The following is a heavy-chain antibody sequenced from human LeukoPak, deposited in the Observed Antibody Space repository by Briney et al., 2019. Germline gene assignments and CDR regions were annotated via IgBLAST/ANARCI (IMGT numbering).Heavy chain of an antibody. V-gene: IGHV1-2*02. CDR2: INPNSGGT. J-gene: IGHJ4*02. Sequence: GASVKVSCKASEYTFTSSYIHWVRQAPGQGLERMGWINPNSGGTDYAQKFQGRVTLTRDTSISTTYMELSRLGSDDTAVYYCARESSSGFDYWGQGTLVTVSS. D-gene: IGHD6-19*01. CDR3: ARESSSGFDY. CDR1: EYTFTSSY.